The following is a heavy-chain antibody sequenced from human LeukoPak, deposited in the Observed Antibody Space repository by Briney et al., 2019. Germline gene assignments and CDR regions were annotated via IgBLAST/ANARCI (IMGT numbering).Heavy chain of an antibody. D-gene: IGHD1-26*01. Sequence: GGSLRLSCAASGFTFSSYWMSWVRQAPGKGLEWVANIKQDGSEKYYVDSAKGRFTISRDNAKNSLYLQMNSLRAEDTALYHCARVGRGRYFDYWGQGTLVTVSS. V-gene: IGHV3-7*03. J-gene: IGHJ4*02. CDR3: ARVGRGRYFDY. CDR1: GFTFSSYW. CDR2: IKQDGSEK.